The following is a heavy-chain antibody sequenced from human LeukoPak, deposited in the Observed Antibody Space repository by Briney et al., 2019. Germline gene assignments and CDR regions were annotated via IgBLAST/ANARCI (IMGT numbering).Heavy chain of an antibody. D-gene: IGHD3-3*01. Sequence: GGSLRLSCAASGFTFSDYYMSWIRQAPGKGLEWVSYISSSSSTIYYADSVKGRFTISRDNAKNSLYLQMNSLRAEDTAVYYCARRGAYYDFWSGYHIRPGAFDIWGQGTMVTVSS. J-gene: IGHJ3*02. V-gene: IGHV3-11*04. CDR3: ARRGAYYDFWSGYHIRPGAFDI. CDR2: ISSSSSTI. CDR1: GFTFSDYY.